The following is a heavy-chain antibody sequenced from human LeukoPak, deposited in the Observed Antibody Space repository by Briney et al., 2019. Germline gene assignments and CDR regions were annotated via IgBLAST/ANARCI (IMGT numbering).Heavy chain of an antibody. CDR2: IWYDGSDK. CDR1: GFSFSSYA. J-gene: IGHJ4*02. Sequence: SGGSLRLSCAASGFSFSSYAMHWVRQAPGKGLEWVALIWYDGSDKYYADSVKGRFTISRDNSKNTLHLQMNSLRAEDTAVYYCARGRVVIPEGPDYWGQGTLVTVSS. V-gene: IGHV3-33*08. D-gene: IGHD3-10*01. CDR3: ARGRVVIPEGPDY.